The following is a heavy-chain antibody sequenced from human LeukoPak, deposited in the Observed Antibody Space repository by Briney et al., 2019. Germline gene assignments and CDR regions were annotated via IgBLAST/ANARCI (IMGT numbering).Heavy chain of an antibody. CDR3: ARDSWLRRYYFDY. Sequence: SETLSLTCTVSGGSISSYYWSWIRQPAGKGLEWIGSIYYSGSTYYNPSLKSRVTISVDTSKNQFSLKLSSVTAADTAVYYCARDSWLRRYYFDYWGQGTLVTVSS. J-gene: IGHJ4*02. CDR1: GGSISSYY. D-gene: IGHD5-12*01. V-gene: IGHV4-4*07. CDR2: IYYSGST.